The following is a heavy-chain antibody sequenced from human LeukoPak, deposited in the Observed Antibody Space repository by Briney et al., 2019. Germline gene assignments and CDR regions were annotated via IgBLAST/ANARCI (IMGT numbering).Heavy chain of an antibody. Sequence: GGSQRLSCAASGFTFSSYWMSWVRQAPGKGLEWVANIKQDGSEKYYVDSVKGRFTISRDNAKNTLYLQMNSLRAEDTAVYYCARGQSTNFLDVWGQGTTVTVSS. D-gene: IGHD2-2*01. V-gene: IGHV3-7*01. CDR1: GFTFSSYW. CDR2: IKQDGSEK. J-gene: IGHJ6*02. CDR3: ARGQSTNFLDV.